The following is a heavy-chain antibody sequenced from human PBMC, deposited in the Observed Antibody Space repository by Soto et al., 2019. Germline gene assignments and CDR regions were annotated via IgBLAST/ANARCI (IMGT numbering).Heavy chain of an antibody. CDR1: AYSISSGYY. V-gene: IGHV4-38-2*01. CDR2: IYHSGST. D-gene: IGHD3-22*01. Sequence: AVSAYSISSGYYWGCIRQPPGKGLEWIGSIYHSGSTYYNPSLKSRVTISVDTSKNQFSLKLRSVTAADTAVYYCARMGFYYDSSGYDYWGQGTLVTVSS. J-gene: IGHJ4*02. CDR3: ARMGFYYDSSGYDY.